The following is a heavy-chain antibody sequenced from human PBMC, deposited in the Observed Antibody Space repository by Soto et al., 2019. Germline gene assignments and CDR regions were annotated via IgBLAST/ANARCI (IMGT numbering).Heavy chain of an antibody. CDR2: IYYSGST. CDR1: GGSISSGGYY. J-gene: IGHJ3*02. V-gene: IGHV4-31*03. Sequence: SETLSLTCTVSGGSISSGGYYWSWIRQHPGKGLEWIGYIYYSGSTYYNPSLKSRVTISVDTSKNQFSLKLSSVTAADTAVYYCARGRKGVVDIWGQGTMVTVSS. CDR3: ARGRKGVVDI. D-gene: IGHD3-10*01.